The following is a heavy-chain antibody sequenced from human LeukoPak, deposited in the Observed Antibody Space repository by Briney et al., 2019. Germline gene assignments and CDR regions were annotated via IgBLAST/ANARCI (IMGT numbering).Heavy chain of an antibody. V-gene: IGHV1-2*02. J-gene: IGHJ4*02. CDR3: ARDPSLTYGDYFFDY. D-gene: IGHD4-17*01. Sequence: ASVKVSCKASGYTFTGYYMHWVRQAPGQGLEWVGWINPNSGGTNYAQKFQGRVTMTRDTSISTAYMELSRLRSDDTAVYYCARDPSLTYGDYFFDYWGQGTLVTVSS. CDR1: GYTFTGYY. CDR2: INPNSGGT.